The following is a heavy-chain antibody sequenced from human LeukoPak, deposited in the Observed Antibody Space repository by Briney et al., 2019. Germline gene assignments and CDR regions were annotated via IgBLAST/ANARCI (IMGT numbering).Heavy chain of an antibody. V-gene: IGHV1-2*02. Sequence: ASVTVSCKASGYTFTGYYMHWVRQAPGQGLEWMGWINPNSGGTNYAQKFQGRVTMTRDTSISTAYMELSRLRSDDTAVYYCARTIAAAVNWFDPWGQGTLVTVSS. CDR1: GYTFTGYY. CDR2: INPNSGGT. D-gene: IGHD6-13*01. J-gene: IGHJ5*02. CDR3: ARTIAAAVNWFDP.